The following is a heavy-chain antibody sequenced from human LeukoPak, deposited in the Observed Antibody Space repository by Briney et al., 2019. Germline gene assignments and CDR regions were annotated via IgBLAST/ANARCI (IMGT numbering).Heavy chain of an antibody. D-gene: IGHD6-19*01. Sequence: GGSLRLSCAASGFTFSSYAMSWFRQAPGKGLEWVSAISGSGGSTYYADSVKGRFTISRDNSKNTLYLQMNSLRAEDTAVYYCVKDSAGQWLVRIIDYWGQGTLVTVSS. CDR1: GFTFSSYA. V-gene: IGHV3-23*01. CDR2: ISGSGGST. J-gene: IGHJ4*02. CDR3: VKDSAGQWLVRIIDY.